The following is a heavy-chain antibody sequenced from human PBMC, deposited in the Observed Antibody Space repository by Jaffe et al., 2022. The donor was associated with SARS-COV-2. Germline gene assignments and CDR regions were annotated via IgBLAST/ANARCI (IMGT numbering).Heavy chain of an antibody. D-gene: IGHD3-16*02. CDR1: GGSFSGYY. CDR2: INHSGST. J-gene: IGHJ4*02. Sequence: QVQLQQWGAGLLKPSETLSLTCAVYGGSFSGYYWSWIRQPPGKGLEWIGEINHSGSTNYNPSLKSRVTISVDTSKNQFSLKLSSVTAADTAVYYCARGHYYDYVWGSYRSPDYFDYWGQGTLVTVSS. V-gene: IGHV4-34*01. CDR3: ARGHYYDYVWGSYRSPDYFDY.